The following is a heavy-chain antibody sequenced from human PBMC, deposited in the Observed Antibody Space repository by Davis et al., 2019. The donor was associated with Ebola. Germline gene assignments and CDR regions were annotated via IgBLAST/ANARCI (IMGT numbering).Heavy chain of an antibody. Sequence: ASVKVSCKASGYTFTSYGISWVRQAPGQGLEWMGWISAYNGNTNYAQKLQGRVTMTTDTSTSTAYMELRSLRSDDTGVYYCARDLTMITFGGVIASGDWGQGTLVTVSS. CDR1: GYTFTSYG. J-gene: IGHJ4*02. CDR3: ARDLTMITFGGVIASGD. V-gene: IGHV1-18*01. D-gene: IGHD3-16*02. CDR2: ISAYNGNT.